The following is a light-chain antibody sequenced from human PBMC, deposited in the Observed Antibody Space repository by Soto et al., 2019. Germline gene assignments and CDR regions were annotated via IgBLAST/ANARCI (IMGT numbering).Light chain of an antibody. V-gene: IGKV3-20*01. J-gene: IGKJ1*01. CDR1: QSIGSTY. CDR3: QQCGSLPGT. CDR2: GAS. Sequence: EIVLTQSPGTLSLSPGERATLSCTASQSIGSTYLSWYQHKRGQAPRLLIYGASNRASGVPDRFSGGGSGTDFTLTISRLEPEDFAVYYCQQCGSLPGTFGQGTKVDIK.